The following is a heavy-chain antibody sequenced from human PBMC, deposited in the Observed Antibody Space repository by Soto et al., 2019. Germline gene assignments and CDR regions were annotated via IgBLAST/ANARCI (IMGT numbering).Heavy chain of an antibody. D-gene: IGHD2-21*02. CDR2: IIGSGAIT. V-gene: IGHV3-23*01. CDR3: AKDARDTGGNSGIDY. J-gene: IGHJ4*02. CDR1: EFTFNSYA. Sequence: GGSLRLSCVASEFTFNSYAMSWVRQAPGMGLEWVSSIIGSGAITYYADSVKGRFTISRDNSKSTLYLQMNSLRVEDTALYYCAKDARDTGGNSGIDYWGQGTLVTVSS.